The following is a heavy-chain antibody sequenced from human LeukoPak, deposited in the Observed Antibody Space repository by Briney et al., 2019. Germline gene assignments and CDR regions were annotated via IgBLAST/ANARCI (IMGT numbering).Heavy chain of an antibody. Sequence: GASVKVSCKVSGYTLADLSMHWVRQAPGKGLEWVGGFDPEDGEIIDAQDFQGRVSMTEDPSTNTAYMELTSLRSEDTAVYYCATDSYHYDSSGYVFDYWGQGTLVTVSS. CDR3: ATDSYHYDSSGYVFDY. CDR2: FDPEDGEI. J-gene: IGHJ4*02. V-gene: IGHV1-24*01. CDR1: GYTLADLS. D-gene: IGHD3-22*01.